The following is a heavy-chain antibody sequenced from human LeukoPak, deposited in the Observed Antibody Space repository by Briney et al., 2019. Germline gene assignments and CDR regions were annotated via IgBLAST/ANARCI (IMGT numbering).Heavy chain of an antibody. J-gene: IGHJ5*02. CDR2: ISSDSGTI. D-gene: IGHD1-14*01. CDR1: ELTFSTYS. Sequence: PGGSLRLSCGASELTFSTYSMNWVRQAPGKGLEWVSYISSDSGTIYYADSVKGRFTISRDNAKNSLYLQMNSLRAEDTAVYYCARAAQPGFDPWGQGTLVTVSS. V-gene: IGHV3-48*01. CDR3: ARAAQPGFDP.